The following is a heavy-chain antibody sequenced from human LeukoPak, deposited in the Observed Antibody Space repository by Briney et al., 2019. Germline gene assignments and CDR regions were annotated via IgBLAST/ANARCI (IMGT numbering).Heavy chain of an antibody. J-gene: IGHJ3*02. CDR3: AKVLGYSYPDAFDI. Sequence: GGSLRLSCAASGFTFSDYYMSWIRQAPGKGLEWVSYISSSGSTIYYADSVKGRFTLSRDNSKNALYLQMNSLRAEDTAVYYCAKVLGYSYPDAFDIWGQGTMVTVSS. D-gene: IGHD5-18*01. CDR2: ISSSGSTI. CDR1: GFTFSDYY. V-gene: IGHV3-11*01.